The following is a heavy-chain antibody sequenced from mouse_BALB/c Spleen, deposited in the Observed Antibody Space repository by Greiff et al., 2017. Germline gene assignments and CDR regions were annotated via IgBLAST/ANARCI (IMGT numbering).Heavy chain of an antibody. D-gene: IGHD2-13*01. V-gene: IGHV1S81*02. Sequence: VQLQQSGAELVKPGASVKLSCKASGYTFTSYYMYWVKQRPGQGLEWIGEINPSNGGTNFNEKFKSKATLTVDKSSSTAYMQLSSLTSEDSAVYYYTRWDGEGDCYAMDYWGQGTSVTVSS. J-gene: IGHJ4*01. CDR2: INPSNGGT. CDR3: TRWDGEGDCYAMDY. CDR1: GYTFTSYY.